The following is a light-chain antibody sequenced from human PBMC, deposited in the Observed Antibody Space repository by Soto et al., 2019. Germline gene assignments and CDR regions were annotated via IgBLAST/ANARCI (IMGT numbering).Light chain of an antibody. CDR2: GNS. Sequence: QPVLTQPPSGSGAPGQRVTLFCTESSSNIGAGYDVHWYQQLPGTAPKLLIYGNSNRPSGVPDRFSGSKSGTSASLAITGLQAEDEADYYCQSYDSSLSGGVFGTGTKVTVL. CDR3: QSYDSSLSGGV. CDR1: SSNIGAGYD. J-gene: IGLJ1*01. V-gene: IGLV1-40*01.